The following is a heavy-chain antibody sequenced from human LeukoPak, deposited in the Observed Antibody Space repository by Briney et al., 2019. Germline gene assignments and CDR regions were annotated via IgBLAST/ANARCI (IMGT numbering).Heavy chain of an antibody. CDR1: GGTFSSYA. CDR3: ARDHCSSTSCYLYFQH. V-gene: IGHV1-69*01. CDR2: IIPIFGTA. Sequence: SVKVSCKASGGTFSSYAISWVRQAPGQGLEWMGGIIPIFGTANYAQKFPGRVTITADESTSTAYMELSSLRSEDTAVYYGARDHCSSTSCYLYFQHWGQGTLVTVAS. J-gene: IGHJ1*01. D-gene: IGHD2-2*01.